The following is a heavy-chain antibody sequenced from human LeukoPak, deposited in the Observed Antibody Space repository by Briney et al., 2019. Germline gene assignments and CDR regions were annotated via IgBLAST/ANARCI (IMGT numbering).Heavy chain of an antibody. V-gene: IGHV4-34*01. D-gene: IGHD3/OR15-3a*01. Sequence: PSGTLSLTCAVYGGSFSGYYWSWIRQTPGKGLEWIGEINHSGSTNYNPSLKSRVTISVDTSKNQFSLKLSSVTAADTAVYYCARATWTYNWFDPWGQGTLVTVSS. CDR1: GGSFSGYY. CDR3: ARATWTYNWFDP. J-gene: IGHJ5*02. CDR2: INHSGST.